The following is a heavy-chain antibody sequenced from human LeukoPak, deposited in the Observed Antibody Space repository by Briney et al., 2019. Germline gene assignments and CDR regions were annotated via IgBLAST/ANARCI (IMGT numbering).Heavy chain of an antibody. D-gene: IGHD3-22*01. Sequence: GGSLRLSCAASGFTFSDYYMSWIRQAPGKGLEWVSYISSSSSYTNYADSVKGRFTISRDNSKNTLYLQMNSLRVEDTAIYYCAKGGRWDYYDSSHWGQGTMVTVSS. J-gene: IGHJ3*01. CDR2: ISSSSSYT. V-gene: IGHV3-11*05. CDR3: AKGGRWDYYDSSH. CDR1: GFTFSDYY.